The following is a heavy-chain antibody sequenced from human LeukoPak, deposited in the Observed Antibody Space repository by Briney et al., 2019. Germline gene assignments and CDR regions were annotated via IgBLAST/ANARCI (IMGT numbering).Heavy chain of an antibody. J-gene: IGHJ4*02. V-gene: IGHV3-23*03. CDR1: GFSFSSYA. D-gene: IGHD5-12*01. CDR2: IFGAGKNTT. CDR3: AKDYSGYASIPPN. Sequence: GGSLRLSCAASGFSFSSYAMNWVRQAPGKGLEWVSIIFGAGKNTTYYADSVKGRFTVSRDNSKNTLYLQMNSLRAEDTAVYYCAKDYSGYASIPPNWGQGTLVTVSS.